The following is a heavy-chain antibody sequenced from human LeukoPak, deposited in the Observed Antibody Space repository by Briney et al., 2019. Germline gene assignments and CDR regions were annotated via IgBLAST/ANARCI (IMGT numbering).Heavy chain of an antibody. Sequence: SETLSLTCAVSGYSINNAHYWAWIRQPPGKGLEWIGNISQSGIASYNPSLKSRVTTSLDTSKNHFSLNLRSVTAADTAVYFCARASVEHSIVAGDYFDYWGQGTLVTVSS. V-gene: IGHV4-38-2*01. D-gene: IGHD2-15*01. CDR2: ISQSGIA. CDR1: GYSINNAHY. J-gene: IGHJ4*02. CDR3: ARASVEHSIVAGDYFDY.